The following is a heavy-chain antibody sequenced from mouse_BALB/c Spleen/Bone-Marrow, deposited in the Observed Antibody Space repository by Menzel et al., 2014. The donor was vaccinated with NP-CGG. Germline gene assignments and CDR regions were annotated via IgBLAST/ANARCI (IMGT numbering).Heavy chain of an antibody. CDR1: GYTFTSYY. CDR3: SRGYYGSTYYYAMDY. CDR2: INPSNVDT. D-gene: IGHD1-1*01. V-gene: IGHV1S81*02. J-gene: IGHJ4*01. Sequence: QVQLKESGAELVKPGALVKLSCKASGYTFTSYYMFWVKQRPGQGLEWIGEINPSNVDTNFNEKFKSKATLTVDKSSNTAYMQLSSLTSEDSAVYYCSRGYYGSTYYYAMDYWGQGTSVTVSS.